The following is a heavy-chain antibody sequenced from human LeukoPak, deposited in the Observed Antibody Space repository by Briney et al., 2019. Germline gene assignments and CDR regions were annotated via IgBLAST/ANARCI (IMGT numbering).Heavy chain of an antibody. CDR2: IYYSGST. V-gene: IGHV4-59*01. Sequence: SETLSLTCTVSGGSISSYYWSWIRQPPGKGLEWIGYIYYSGSTNYNPSLKSRVTISVDTSKNQFSLKLSSVTAADTAVYYCATRHSIGYYASHPPFDIWGQGTMVTVSS. J-gene: IGHJ3*02. CDR3: ATRHSIGYYASHPPFDI. CDR1: GGSISSYY. D-gene: IGHD3-22*01.